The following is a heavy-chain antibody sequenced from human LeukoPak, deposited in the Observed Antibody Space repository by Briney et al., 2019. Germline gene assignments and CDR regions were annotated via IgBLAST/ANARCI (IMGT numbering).Heavy chain of an antibody. D-gene: IGHD6-13*01. J-gene: IGHJ4*02. CDR1: GFTFSSYS. Sequence: GGSLRLSCAASGFTFSSYSMNWVRQAPGKGLEWVSAISGSGGSTYYADSVKGRFTISRDNSKNTLYLQMNSLRAEDTAVYNCVKDESGYSSSWSRYWGQGTLVTVSS. CDR3: VKDESGYSSSWSRY. V-gene: IGHV3-23*01. CDR2: ISGSGGST.